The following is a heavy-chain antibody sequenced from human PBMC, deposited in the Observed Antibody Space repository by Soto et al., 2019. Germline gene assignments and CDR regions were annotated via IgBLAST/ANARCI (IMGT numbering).Heavy chain of an antibody. Sequence: QVQLVESGGGVVQPGRSLRLSCAASGFTFSSYGMHWVRQAPGKGLEWVAIVSYDGSNKYYADSVKGRFTVSRDNSKDTLYLQMNSLRAEDTAVFYCAKDLIAYYYDSSGYYPAFDYWGQATLVTVSS. CDR1: GFTFSSYG. CDR3: AKDLIAYYYDSSGYYPAFDY. V-gene: IGHV3-30*18. CDR2: VSYDGSNK. D-gene: IGHD3-22*01. J-gene: IGHJ4*02.